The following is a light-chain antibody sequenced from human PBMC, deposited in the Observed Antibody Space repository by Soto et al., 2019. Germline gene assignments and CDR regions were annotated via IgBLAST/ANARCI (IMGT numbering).Light chain of an antibody. CDR2: GAS. Sequence: PGERATLSCRASQSVSSNYLAWYQHKPGQAPRLLIYGASTGATGIPARFSGSGSGTEFTLTISSLQSEDFALYYCQQYNNWPTFGGGTKVDIK. CDR3: QQYNNWPT. J-gene: IGKJ4*01. CDR1: QSVSSN. V-gene: IGKV3-15*01.